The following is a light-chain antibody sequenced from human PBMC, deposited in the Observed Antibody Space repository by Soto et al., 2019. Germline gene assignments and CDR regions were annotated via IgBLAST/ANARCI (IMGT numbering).Light chain of an antibody. V-gene: IGKV1-5*03. Sequence: DIRMTQSPSTLSAPLGDRVTISCRASRNIDSWLAWYQQRPAGIPQLLIYSASNLQNGVPSRFSGSGSGTDFTLTINGLQPDDFATYYCQEFHSSSRTFGQGTRVDMK. J-gene: IGKJ1*01. CDR1: RNIDSW. CDR2: SAS. CDR3: QEFHSSSRT.